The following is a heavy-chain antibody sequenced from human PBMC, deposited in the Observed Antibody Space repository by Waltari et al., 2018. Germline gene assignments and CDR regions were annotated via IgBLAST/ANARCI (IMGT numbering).Heavy chain of an antibody. Sequence: VQLQESGPGLVKPSETLSPTCSVSGGSISSNYGRRIRQPPGKGLEWIGRIYGSGGSTDYNPSLKSRVTISTDTSKNQFSLKLSSVTAADTAVYYCARDAYYYDSGYYTVFDYWGQGVLVTVSS. CDR2: IYGSGGST. CDR1: GGSISSNY. CDR3: ARDAYYYDSGYYTVFDY. V-gene: IGHV4-4*07. J-gene: IGHJ4*02. D-gene: IGHD3-22*01.